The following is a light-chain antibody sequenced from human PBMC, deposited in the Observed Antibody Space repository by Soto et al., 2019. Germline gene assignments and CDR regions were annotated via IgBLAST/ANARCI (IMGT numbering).Light chain of an antibody. CDR2: DAS. CDR1: QSISRW. CDR3: QQYNNWWT. V-gene: IGKV1-5*01. Sequence: DIQMTQSPSTLSTSVGDRVSITCRASQSISRWLAWYQQKPGKAPKLLIYDASSLESGVPSRFSGSGSGTEFTLTITSLQSEDFAVYYCQQYNNWWTFGQGTKVDIK. J-gene: IGKJ1*01.